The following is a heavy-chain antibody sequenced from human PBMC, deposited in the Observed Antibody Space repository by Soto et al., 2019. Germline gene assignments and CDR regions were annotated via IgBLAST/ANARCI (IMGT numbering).Heavy chain of an antibody. V-gene: IGHV1-69*13. J-gene: IGHJ4*02. Sequence: ASVKVSCKASGGTFSSYAISWVRQAPGQGLEWMGGIIPIFGTANYAQKFQGRVTITADESTSTAYMELSSLRSEDTAVYYCAVRGYSYGFPFDYWGQGTLVTVSS. CDR3: AVRGYSYGFPFDY. D-gene: IGHD5-18*01. CDR1: GGTFSSYA. CDR2: IIPIFGTA.